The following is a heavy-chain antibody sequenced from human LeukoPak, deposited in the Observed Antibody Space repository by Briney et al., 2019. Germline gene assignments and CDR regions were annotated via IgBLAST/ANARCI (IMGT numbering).Heavy chain of an antibody. CDR3: AGVIVVVTANGGRGFDP. CDR2: ISAYNGNT. CDR1: GYTFTSYG. D-gene: IGHD3-22*01. Sequence: ASVKVSCKASGYTFTSYGISWVRQAPGQGLEWMGWISAYNGNTNYAQKLQGRVTMTTDTSTSTAYMELRSLRSDDTAVYYCAGVIVVVTANGGRGFDPWGQGTLVTVSS. V-gene: IGHV1-18*01. J-gene: IGHJ5*02.